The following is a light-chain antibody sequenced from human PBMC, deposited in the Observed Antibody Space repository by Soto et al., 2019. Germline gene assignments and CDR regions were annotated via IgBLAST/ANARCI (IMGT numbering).Light chain of an antibody. CDR3: QQYGTSPIN. J-gene: IGKJ5*01. CDR1: QSIKNNF. V-gene: IGKV3-20*01. CDR2: GAS. Sequence: EIALTQSPGTLSLSPGERATLSCRASQSIKNNFLAWYQQKPGQAPRLLIFGASSRSSGIPYRFSGSGSGTDFTLTVSRLEPEDFAVYYCQQYGTSPINFGQGTRLEIK.